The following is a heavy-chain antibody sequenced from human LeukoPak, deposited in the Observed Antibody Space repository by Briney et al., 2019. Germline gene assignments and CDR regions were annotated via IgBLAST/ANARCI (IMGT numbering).Heavy chain of an antibody. J-gene: IGHJ4*02. V-gene: IGHV3-21*01. CDR3: ARSPRGYSFYFDY. Sequence: GGSLRLSCAASGFTLSGYSMNWVRQAPGKGLEWVSCISTSSSYIYNADSVKGRFTISRDNAKNSLYLQMNSLRAEDTAVYYCARSPRGYSFYFDYWGQGTLVTVSS. CDR1: GFTLSGYS. D-gene: IGHD3-22*01. CDR2: ISTSSSYI.